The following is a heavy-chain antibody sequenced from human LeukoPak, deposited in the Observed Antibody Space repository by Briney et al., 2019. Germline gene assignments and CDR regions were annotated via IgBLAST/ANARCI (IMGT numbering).Heavy chain of an antibody. Sequence: GGSLRLSCVASGFSFSTYGMSWVRQAPGKGLEWVSAIRGAGDITDYADSVKGRFTISRDSSKSMLYLQMSSLRAEDTAIYYCAKAPFGSGSYYVNFWGQGTLVTVSS. V-gene: IGHV3-23*01. J-gene: IGHJ4*02. CDR3: AKAPFGSGSYYVNF. D-gene: IGHD3-10*01. CDR2: IRGAGDIT. CDR1: GFSFSTYG.